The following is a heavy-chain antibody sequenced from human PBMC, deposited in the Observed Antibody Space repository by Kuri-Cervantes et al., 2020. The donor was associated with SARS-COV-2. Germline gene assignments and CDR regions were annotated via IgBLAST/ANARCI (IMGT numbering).Heavy chain of an antibody. Sequence: GESLKISCAASGFIFSSYGMHWVRQAPGKGLEWVAVIWYDGSNKYYADSVKGRFTISRDNSKNTLYLQMNSLRAEDTAVNYCARVSHRGSGYQNPPDYWGQGTLVTVSS. V-gene: IGHV3-33*08. CDR3: ARVSHRGSGYQNPPDY. CDR2: IWYDGSNK. D-gene: IGHD3-3*01. J-gene: IGHJ4*02. CDR1: GFIFSSYG.